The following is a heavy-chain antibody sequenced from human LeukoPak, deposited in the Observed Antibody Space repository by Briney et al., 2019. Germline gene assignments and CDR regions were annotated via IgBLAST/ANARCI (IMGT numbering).Heavy chain of an antibody. J-gene: IGHJ5*02. CDR3: AKEERGTSGLALGS. CDR2: INPNSGDT. V-gene: IGHV1-2*02. Sequence: ASLKVSCKASGYTFTAHYFHWVPQAPGQRREWMGWINPNSGDTNYPQKFQGRVSMTRDTSITTAYMELSRLRSDDTAVYYCAKEERGTSGLALGSWGQGTLVTVSS. D-gene: IGHD2-2*01. CDR1: GYTFTAHY.